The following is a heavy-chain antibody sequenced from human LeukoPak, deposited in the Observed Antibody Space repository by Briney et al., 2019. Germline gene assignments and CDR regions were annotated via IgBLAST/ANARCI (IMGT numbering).Heavy chain of an antibody. CDR3: ARSLRKFGELSHTIYYYYYMDV. CDR2: IIPIFGTA. V-gene: IGHV1-69*05. J-gene: IGHJ6*03. CDR1: GGTFSSYA. D-gene: IGHD3-10*01. Sequence: EASVKVSCKASGGTFSSYAISWVRQAPGQGLEWMGGIIPIFGTANYAQKFQGRVTITTDESTSTAYMELSSLRSEDTAVYYCARSLRKFGELSHTIYYYYYMDVWGKGTTVTVSS.